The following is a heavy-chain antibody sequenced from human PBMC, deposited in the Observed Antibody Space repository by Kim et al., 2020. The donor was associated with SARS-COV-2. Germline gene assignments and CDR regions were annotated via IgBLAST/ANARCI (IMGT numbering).Heavy chain of an antibody. CDR3: ARTGPYAVDY. Sequence: SETLSLTCAVSGGSISSNYWWNWVRQPPGKGLEWIGEIYHRGSTNYNPSLEIRVTISVDKSKNQFSMKLTSVTAADTAVCFCARTGPYAVDYWGQGTLVT. D-gene: IGHD4-17*01. CDR2: IYHRGST. CDR1: GGSISSNYW. J-gene: IGHJ4*02. V-gene: IGHV4-4*02.